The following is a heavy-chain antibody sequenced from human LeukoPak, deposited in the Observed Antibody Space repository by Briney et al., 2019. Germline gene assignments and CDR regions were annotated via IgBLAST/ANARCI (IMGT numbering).Heavy chain of an antibody. CDR2: ISTSGST. J-gene: IGHJ4*02. D-gene: IGHD3-3*01. V-gene: IGHV4-4*07. CDR1: GASISSYY. Sequence: PSETLSLTCTVSGASISSYYWSWIRQPAGKGLEWIGRISTSGSTNYNPSLKSRVTISLDTSKNQFSLKLSSVTAADTAVYYCARNGGVDFWSGKGEDYWGQGTLVTVSS. CDR3: ARNGGVDFWSGKGEDY.